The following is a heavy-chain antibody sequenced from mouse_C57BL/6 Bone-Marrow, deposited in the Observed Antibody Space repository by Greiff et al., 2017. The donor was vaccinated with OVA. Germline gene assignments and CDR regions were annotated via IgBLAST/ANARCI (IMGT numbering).Heavy chain of an antibody. CDR3: ARGPRD. J-gene: IGHJ2*01. V-gene: IGHV3-6*01. Sequence: EVQVVESGPGLVKPSQSLSLTCSVTGYSITSGYYWNWIRQFPGNKLEWMGYISYDGSNNYNPSLKNRISITRDTSKNQFFLKLNSVTTEDTATYYCARGPRDWGQGTTLTVSS. CDR2: ISYDGSN. CDR1: GYSITSGYY.